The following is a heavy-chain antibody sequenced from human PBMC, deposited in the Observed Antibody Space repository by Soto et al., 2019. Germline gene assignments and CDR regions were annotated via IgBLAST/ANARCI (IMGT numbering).Heavy chain of an antibody. J-gene: IGHJ3*02. V-gene: IGHV4-30-2*01. CDR3: ARAAGATPVGAFDI. CDR2: IYHSGST. D-gene: IGHD1-26*01. Sequence: PSETLSLTCAVSGGSISSGGYSWSWIRQPPGKGLEWIGYIYHSGSTYYNPSLKSRVTMSVDRSKNQFSLKLSSVTAADTAVYYCARAAGATPVGAFDIWGQGTMVTVSS. CDR1: GGSISSGGYS.